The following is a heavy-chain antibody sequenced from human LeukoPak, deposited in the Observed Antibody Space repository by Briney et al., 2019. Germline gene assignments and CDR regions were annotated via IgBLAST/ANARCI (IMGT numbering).Heavy chain of an antibody. D-gene: IGHD3-10*01. CDR1: GFTFSSYS. J-gene: IGHJ4*02. CDR2: ISSSSTYI. V-gene: IGHV3-21*01. Sequence: VGSLRLSCAASGFTFSSYSMNWVPQAPGKGLEWVSSISSSSTYIYYADSVKGRFTISRDNAKNSLYLQMNSLRAEDTVVYYCASSSRGALDYWGQGSLVTVSS. CDR3: ASSSRGALDY.